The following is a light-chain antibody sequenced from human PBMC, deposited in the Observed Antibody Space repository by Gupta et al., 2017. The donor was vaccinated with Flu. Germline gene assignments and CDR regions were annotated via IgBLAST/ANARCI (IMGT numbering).Light chain of an antibody. Sequence: APAQKGTISCAGSSSNIGDKYVSWYKKLPGAAPNLLIYADSKRPSGIPDRVSGSKSGTSATLGITGLQTGHEPAYYCGTWDTSLRAAVFGGG. CDR2: ADS. CDR3: GTWDTSLRAAV. J-gene: IGLJ3*02. V-gene: IGLV1-51*02. CDR1: SSNIGDKY.